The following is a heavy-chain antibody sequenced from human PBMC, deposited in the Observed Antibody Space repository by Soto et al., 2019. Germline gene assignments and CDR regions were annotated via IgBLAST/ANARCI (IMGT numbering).Heavy chain of an antibody. J-gene: IGHJ4*02. CDR1: GGTFSTYT. CDR2: ITPIFGAA. D-gene: IGHD7-27*01. V-gene: IGHV1-69*01. CDR3: ARDGDGNSLAY. Sequence: QVQLVQSGAEVKKPGSSVKVSCKASGGTFSTYTISWVRQAPGQGLEWMVGITPIFGAAKSAQKFQGRVAITADESTRTVYMELSSLRSDDTAVYYCARDGDGNSLAYWGQGTLVTVSS.